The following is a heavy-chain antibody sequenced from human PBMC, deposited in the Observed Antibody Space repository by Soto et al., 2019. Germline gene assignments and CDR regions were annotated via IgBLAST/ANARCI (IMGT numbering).Heavy chain of an antibody. Sequence: PGGSLRLSCSASGFTFSSYAMHWVRQAPGKGLEYVSAISSNGGSTYYAESVKGIFTISRDNSKNTLYLQMSRMRAEETAVYYCVKDRNYDFWSGPVAFDIWGQGTMDTVS. D-gene: IGHD3-3*01. CDR1: GFTFSSYA. CDR3: VKDRNYDFWSGPVAFDI. V-gene: IGHV3-64D*06. CDR2: ISSNGGST. J-gene: IGHJ3*02.